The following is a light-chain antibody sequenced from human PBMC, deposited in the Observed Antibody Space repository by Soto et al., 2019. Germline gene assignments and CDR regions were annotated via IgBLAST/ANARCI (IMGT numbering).Light chain of an antibody. CDR3: QQYNSYLWT. CDR1: QSISSW. CDR2: KAS. V-gene: IGKV1-5*03. Sequence: DIQMTQSPSTLSASVGDRVIIICRASQSISSWLARYQQKPGKAPKLLIYKASSLESGVPSRFSGSGSGTEFTLTISSLQPDDFATYYCQQYNSYLWTFVQGTKVDIK. J-gene: IGKJ1*01.